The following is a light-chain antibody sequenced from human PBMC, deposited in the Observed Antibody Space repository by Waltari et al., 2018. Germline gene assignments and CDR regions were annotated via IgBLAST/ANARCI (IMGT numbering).Light chain of an antibody. V-gene: IGKV3-15*01. CDR3: QQYNNWPGT. CDR2: GAS. Sequence: EIVMTQSPATLSASPGERATLSCRARQSVSSNLAWYQQKPGQAPMLLIYGASTRATGIPARFSGSGSGTEFTLTISSMQSEDFAVYYCQQYNNWPGTFGQGTKVEIK. CDR1: QSVSSN. J-gene: IGKJ1*01.